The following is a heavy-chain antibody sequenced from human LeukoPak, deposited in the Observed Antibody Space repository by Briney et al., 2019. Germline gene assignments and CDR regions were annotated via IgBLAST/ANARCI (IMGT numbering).Heavy chain of an antibody. D-gene: IGHD3-10*01. J-gene: IGHJ5*02. CDR2: INTNTGDP. V-gene: IGHV7-4-1*02. CDR3: ARVESYFGEFGDWFDP. CDR1: GYIFTRYA. Sequence: ASVKVSCKASGYIFTRYAINWVRQAPGQGLEWMGWINTNTGDPTYAQGLTGRFVFSLDTSVSTAYLQISRLKAEDTGVYYCARVESYFGEFGDWFDPWGQGTLVTVSS.